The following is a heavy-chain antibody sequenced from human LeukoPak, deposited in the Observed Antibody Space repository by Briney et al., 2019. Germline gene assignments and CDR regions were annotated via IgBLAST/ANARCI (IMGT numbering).Heavy chain of an antibody. CDR2: IYYSGST. J-gene: IGHJ4*02. V-gene: IGHV4-59*01. CDR3: ASHGGGYSYGLGVDY. CDR1: GGSISSYY. D-gene: IGHD5-18*01. Sequence: SETLSLTCTVSGGSISSYYWSWIRQPPGKGLEWIGYIYYSGSTSYNPSLKSRVTISVDTSKNQFSLKLSSVTAADTAVYYCASHGGGYSYGLGVDYWGQGTLVTVSS.